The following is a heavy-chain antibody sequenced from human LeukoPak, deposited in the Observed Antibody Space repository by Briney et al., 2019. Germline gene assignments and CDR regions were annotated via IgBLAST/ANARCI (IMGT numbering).Heavy chain of an antibody. Sequence: HPGRSLRLSCAASGFTFEDYAMHWVRQAPGKGLEWVSRISWNSGSIGDADSVKGRFTISRDNAKNSQYLQMNSLRAEDMALYYCAKDREAVAGEIDYWGQGTLVTVSS. V-gene: IGHV3-9*03. J-gene: IGHJ4*02. D-gene: IGHD6-19*01. CDR3: AKDREAVAGEIDY. CDR1: GFTFEDYA. CDR2: ISWNSGSI.